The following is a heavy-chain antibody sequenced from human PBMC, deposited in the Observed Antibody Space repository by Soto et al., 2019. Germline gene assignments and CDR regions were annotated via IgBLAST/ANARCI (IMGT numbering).Heavy chain of an antibody. CDR3: ARGGVVSSGWY. CDR2: INPNSGGK. CDR1: GYTFTGYY. Sequence: QVQLVQSGAEVKKPGASVKVSCKASGYTFTGYYMHWVRQAPGQGLEWMGWINPNSGGKNYAQKLQGRVTMTRDTSISPAYMELSRLRSDDTAVYYCARGGVVSSGWYWGQGTLVTVSS. V-gene: IGHV1-2*02. J-gene: IGHJ4*02. D-gene: IGHD6-19*01.